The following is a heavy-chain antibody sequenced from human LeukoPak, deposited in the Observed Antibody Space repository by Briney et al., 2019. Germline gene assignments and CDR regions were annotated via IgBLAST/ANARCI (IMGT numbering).Heavy chain of an antibody. CDR3: ARRSKSYSSGWYDAFDM. V-gene: IGHV5-51*01. J-gene: IGHJ3*02. CDR2: IYPDDSDT. D-gene: IGHD6-19*01. Sequence: GESLKISCKGSGYSFTNYWIGWVRQTPGKGLEWMGIIYPDDSDTRNSPSFQGQVTISADKSISTAYLQWSSLKASDTAMYYCARRSKSYSSGWYDAFDMWGQGTMVTVSS. CDR1: GYSFTNYW.